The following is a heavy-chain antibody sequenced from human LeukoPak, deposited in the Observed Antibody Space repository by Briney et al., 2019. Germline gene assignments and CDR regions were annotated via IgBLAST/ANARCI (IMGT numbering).Heavy chain of an antibody. CDR3: ARGHYDVLAASYKWTPDY. Sequence: GGSLRLSCAASGFTFSSYAMNWVRQAPGKGLEWVSSITSGGDYIYYADSVKGRFTTSRDNAKNSLSLQLNSLRVEDTAVYYRARGHYDVLAASYKWTPDYWGQGTLVTVSS. CDR2: ITSGGDYI. D-gene: IGHD3-9*01. CDR1: GFTFSSYA. J-gene: IGHJ4*02. V-gene: IGHV3-21*01.